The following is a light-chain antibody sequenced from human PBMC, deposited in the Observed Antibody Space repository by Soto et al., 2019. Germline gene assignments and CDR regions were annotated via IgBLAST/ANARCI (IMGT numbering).Light chain of an antibody. Sequence: QSALTQPASVSGSPGQSITISCTGTSSDVGAYNSVSWYQQHTGKAPKLMIYDVSNRPSGVSNRFSGSKSVNTASLTISGLQAEDEADYYCSSYTTSSTVVFGGATNITVL. J-gene: IGLJ2*01. CDR2: DVS. CDR1: SSDVGAYNS. CDR3: SSYTTSSTVV. V-gene: IGLV2-14*03.